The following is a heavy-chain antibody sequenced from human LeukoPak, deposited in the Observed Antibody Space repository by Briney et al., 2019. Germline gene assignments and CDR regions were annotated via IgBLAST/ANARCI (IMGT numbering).Heavy chain of an antibody. CDR2: INHSGST. J-gene: IGHJ5*02. Sequence: PSETLSLTCAVYGGSFSGYYWSWIRQPPGKGLEWIGEINHSGSTYYNPSLKSRVTISVDTSKNQFSLKLSSVTAADTAVYYCARDRGTVGYSSSWFWFDPWGQGTLVTVSS. D-gene: IGHD6-13*01. CDR1: GGSFSGYY. V-gene: IGHV4-34*01. CDR3: ARDRGTVGYSSSWFWFDP.